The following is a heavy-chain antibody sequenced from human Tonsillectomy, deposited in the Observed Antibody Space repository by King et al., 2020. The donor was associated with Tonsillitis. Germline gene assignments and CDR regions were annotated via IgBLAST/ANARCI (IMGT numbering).Heavy chain of an antibody. V-gene: IGHV4-59*01. CDR3: ARGRDYGDY. Sequence: QLQESGPGLVKPSETLSLTCTFSGGSISSYFWSWIRQPPGKGLEWIGYIYYSGTTSYNPSLKSHVTISLDTSKNHFSLNLSPVTTADTAMYYCARGRDYGDYWGQGTLVTVSS. J-gene: IGHJ4*02. CDR1: GGSISSYF. D-gene: IGHD4-17*01. CDR2: IYYSGTT.